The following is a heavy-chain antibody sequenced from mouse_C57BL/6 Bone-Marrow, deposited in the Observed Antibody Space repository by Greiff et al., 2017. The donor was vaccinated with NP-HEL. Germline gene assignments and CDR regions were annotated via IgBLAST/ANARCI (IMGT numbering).Heavy chain of an antibody. Sequence: EVQLQQSGAELARPGASVKLSCTASGFNIKDDYMHWVKQRPEQGLEWIGWIDPENGDTEYASKFQGKATITADTSSNTAYLQLSSLTSEDTAVYYCTFYDYVWFAYWGQGTLVTVSA. J-gene: IGHJ3*01. D-gene: IGHD2-4*01. V-gene: IGHV14-4*01. CDR1: GFNIKDDY. CDR2: IDPENGDT. CDR3: TFYDYVWFAY.